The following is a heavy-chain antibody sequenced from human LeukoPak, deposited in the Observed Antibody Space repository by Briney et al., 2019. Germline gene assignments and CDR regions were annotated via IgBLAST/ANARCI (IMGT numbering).Heavy chain of an antibody. CDR1: GFTFDDYG. CDR2: INWNSGVT. CDR3: ARGDGPTVTADYFQN. V-gene: IGHV3-20*04. Sequence: GGSLRLSCAASGFTFDDYGMSWVRQVPGGGLEWICGINWNSGVTGYADSVKGRFNISRDNAKNSLFSQMNSLRDEDTAFYYCARGDGPTVTADYFQNWGQGTLVTVS. D-gene: IGHD4-17*01. J-gene: IGHJ1*01.